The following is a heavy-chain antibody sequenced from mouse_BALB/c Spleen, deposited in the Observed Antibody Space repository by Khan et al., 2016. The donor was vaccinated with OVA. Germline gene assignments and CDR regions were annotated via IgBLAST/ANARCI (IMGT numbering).Heavy chain of an antibody. CDR1: GYSLTSNYA. J-gene: IGHJ4*01. CDR2: ISSSGST. CDR3: ARGKYYGYAMDY. Sequence: VQLQESGPGLVKPSQSLSLTCTVTGYSLTSNYAWNWIRQFPGNKLEWMGYISSSGSTNYNPSLKSRISITRDTSKNHFFLQLNSVTTEDTATYYCARGKYYGYAMDYWGQGTSITVSS. D-gene: IGHD1-1*01. V-gene: IGHV3-2*02.